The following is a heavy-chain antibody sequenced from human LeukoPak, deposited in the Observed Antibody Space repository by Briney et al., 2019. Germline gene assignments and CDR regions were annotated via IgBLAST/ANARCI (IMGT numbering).Heavy chain of an antibody. D-gene: IGHD6-13*01. Sequence: GGSLRLSCAASGFTFSSYSMNWVRQAPGKGLEWVSYISSSGSTIYYADSVKGRFTISRDNAKNSLDLQMNNLRAEDAAVYYCARDSHYGYPSSWYHLVQIDYWGQGTLVTVSS. CDR1: GFTFSSYS. V-gene: IGHV3-48*04. J-gene: IGHJ4*02. CDR2: ISSSGSTI. CDR3: ARDSHYGYPSSWYHLVQIDY.